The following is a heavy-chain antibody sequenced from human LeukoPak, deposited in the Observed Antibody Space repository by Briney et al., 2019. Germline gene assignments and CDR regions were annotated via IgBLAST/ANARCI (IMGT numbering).Heavy chain of an antibody. CDR1: GYSISSGYY. D-gene: IGHD4-11*01. V-gene: IGHV4-38-2*01. CDR3: ARALYSNFLFYY. Sequence: PSETLSLTCAVSGYSISSGYYWGWIRQPPGKGLEWIGSIYRSGSTYYNPSLKSRVTISVDTSKNQFSLKLSSVTAADTAVYYCARALYSNFLFYYWGQGTLVTVSS. CDR2: IYRSGST. J-gene: IGHJ4*02.